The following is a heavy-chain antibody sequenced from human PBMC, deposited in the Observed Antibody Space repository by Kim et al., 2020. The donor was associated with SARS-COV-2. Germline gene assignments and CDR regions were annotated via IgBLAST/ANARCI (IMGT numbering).Heavy chain of an antibody. CDR2: ISFDGREK. J-gene: IGHJ5*02. D-gene: IGHD3-10*01. CDR1: GFTFSSYA. CDR3: ARDLFPSITLVDNWFDA. Sequence: GGSLRLSCAASGFTFSSYAVHWVRQAPGKGLEWVAVISFDGREKYYADSVRGRFTISRDNSKNTLDLQMSSLRREDTAVYFCARDLFPSITLVDNWFDAWGQGTLVIVSS. V-gene: IGHV3-30*04.